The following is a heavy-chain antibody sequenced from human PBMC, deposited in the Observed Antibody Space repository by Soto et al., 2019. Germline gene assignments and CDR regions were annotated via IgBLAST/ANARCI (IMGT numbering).Heavy chain of an antibody. CDR1: GGSISSYY. Sequence: QVQLQESGPGLVKPSETLSLTCTVSGGSISSYYWSWIRQPPGKGLEWIGYIYYSGSTNYNPSLKSRVTISVDTSKNQFSLKLSSVTAADTAVYYCARDTPVRYYYYGMDVWGQGTTVTVSS. D-gene: IGHD3-10*01. CDR3: ARDTPVRYYYYGMDV. CDR2: IYYSGST. J-gene: IGHJ6*02. V-gene: IGHV4-59*01.